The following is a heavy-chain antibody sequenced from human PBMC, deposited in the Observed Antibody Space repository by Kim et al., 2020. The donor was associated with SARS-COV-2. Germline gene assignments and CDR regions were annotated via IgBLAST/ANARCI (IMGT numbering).Heavy chain of an antibody. CDR2: GGT. Sequence: GGTDYAESVEGRFTISRDYSKNYLYLQMNSLRADDTAVYYCVKGLRYFDYWGQGSLVTVSS. V-gene: IGHV3-23*01. D-gene: IGHD3-10*01. J-gene: IGHJ4*02. CDR3: VKGLRYFDY.